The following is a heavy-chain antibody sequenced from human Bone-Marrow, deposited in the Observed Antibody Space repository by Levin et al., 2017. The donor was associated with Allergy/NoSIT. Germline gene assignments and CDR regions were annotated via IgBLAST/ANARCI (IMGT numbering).Heavy chain of an antibody. Sequence: SQTLSLTCIVSGGSISGYYWSWIRQPPGKGLEWIGYISHSGSTTYRPSLKSRLTISVDTSKNQFSLRLSFVTAADTAVYYCAREVGPNDAFDIWGQGTRVTVSS. CDR2: ISHSGST. V-gene: IGHV4-59*12. CDR1: GGSISGYY. J-gene: IGHJ3*02. CDR3: AREVGPNDAFDI.